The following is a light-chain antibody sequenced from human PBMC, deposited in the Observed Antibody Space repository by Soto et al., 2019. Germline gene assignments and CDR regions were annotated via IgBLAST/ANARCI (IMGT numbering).Light chain of an antibody. CDR1: QTISTW. V-gene: IGKV1-5*01. Sequence: DIQGTQSPPTLSASVGDRVTITCRASQTISTWMAWYQQKPGKAPKLLVYDASTLQSGVASRFSGSGSGTEFTLTISSLQPDDFATYYCQQYNSYSVTFGGGTKGDIK. J-gene: IGKJ4*01. CDR3: QQYNSYSVT. CDR2: DAS.